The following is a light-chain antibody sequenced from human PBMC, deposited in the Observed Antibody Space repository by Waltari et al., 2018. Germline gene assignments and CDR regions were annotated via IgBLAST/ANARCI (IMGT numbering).Light chain of an antibody. J-gene: IGLJ2*01. CDR2: EVS. V-gene: IGLV2-23*02. CDR1: SSDVGSYTL. Sequence: QSALTQPASVSGSPGQSITISCTGTSSDVGSYTLASWYQQHPGKAPKLMIYEVSKRPSGVSNRFSGSKSGNTASLTISGLQAEDEADYYCCSYAGSSTVVFGGGTKLTVL. CDR3: CSYAGSSTVV.